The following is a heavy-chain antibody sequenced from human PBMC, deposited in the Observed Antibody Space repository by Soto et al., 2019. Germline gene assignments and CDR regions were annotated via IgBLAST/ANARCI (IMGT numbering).Heavy chain of an antibody. J-gene: IGHJ4*02. V-gene: IGHV3-74*01. CDR3: ARLGFVGEGDF. D-gene: IGHD3-16*01. Sequence: EVQLAESGGGLIQPGGSLRLSCATSGFTFSRYWIHWVRQAPGEGLVWVSRISGDGVHTDYAGSVKGRFTVSRDIAKSTGYLQMNNLRDEDTAIYYCARLGFVGEGDFWGQGILVTVSS. CDR2: ISGDGVHT. CDR1: GFTFSRYW.